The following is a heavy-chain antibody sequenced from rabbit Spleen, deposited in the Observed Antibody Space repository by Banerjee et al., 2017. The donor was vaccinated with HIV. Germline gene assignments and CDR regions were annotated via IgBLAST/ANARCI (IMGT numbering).Heavy chain of an antibody. J-gene: IGHJ4*01. CDR2: IYTGDGST. Sequence: QEQLVESGGGLVKPGASLTLTCKASGLDFSSNYWICWIRQAPGKGLEWIGCIYTGDGSTYYATWAKGRSTISQTSSTTVTLQMTSLTVADTATYFCVRGTDTNGWGLWGPGTLVTVS. D-gene: IGHD4-1*01. CDR1: GLDFSSNYW. CDR3: VRGTDTNGWGL. V-gene: IGHV1S45*01.